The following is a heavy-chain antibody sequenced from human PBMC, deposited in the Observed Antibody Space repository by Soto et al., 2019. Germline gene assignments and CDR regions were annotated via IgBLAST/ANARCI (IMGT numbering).Heavy chain of an antibody. CDR1: GGSISSEGYY. CDR2: IYYSGTT. D-gene: IGHD5-18*01. CDR3: ARGRGYSYGPYYFDY. V-gene: IGHV4-31*03. J-gene: IGHJ4*02. Sequence: QVPLQESGPGLLKASQSLSLTCTVSGGSISSEGYYWSWFRQLPGKGLEWIGDIYYSGTTYHNPSLRSRLTISGDASKNQFSLKLSSVTAADTALYYCARGRGYSYGPYYFDYWGQGTLVTASS.